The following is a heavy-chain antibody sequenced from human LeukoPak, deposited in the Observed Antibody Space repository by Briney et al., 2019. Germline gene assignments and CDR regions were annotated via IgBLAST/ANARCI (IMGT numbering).Heavy chain of an antibody. Sequence: PSETLSLTCAVYGGSFSGYYWSWIRQPPGKGLEWIGYIYSSGSTNYNPSLKSRVTISVDTSKNRFSLKLSSVTAADTAVYYCARFAYCGGHCWYYFDYWGQGSLVTVSS. CDR1: GGSFSGYY. V-gene: IGHV4-59*01. CDR3: ARFAYCGGHCWYYFDY. J-gene: IGHJ4*02. D-gene: IGHD2-21*02. CDR2: IYSSGST.